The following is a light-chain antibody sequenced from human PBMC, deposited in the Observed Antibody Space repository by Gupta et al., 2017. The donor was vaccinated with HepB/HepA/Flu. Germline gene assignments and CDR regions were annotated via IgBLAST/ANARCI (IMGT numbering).Light chain of an antibody. CDR2: DVS. Sequence: QSALTQPASVSGSPGQSITISCTGTSSDVGGYNYVSWYQQHPGKAPKLMIYDVSNRPSGVSNRVSGSKSGNTASLNISGLQAEDEADYYCSSYTSSSTVVFGGGTKLT. CDR1: SSDVGGYNY. J-gene: IGLJ2*01. CDR3: SSYTSSSTVV. V-gene: IGLV2-14*01.